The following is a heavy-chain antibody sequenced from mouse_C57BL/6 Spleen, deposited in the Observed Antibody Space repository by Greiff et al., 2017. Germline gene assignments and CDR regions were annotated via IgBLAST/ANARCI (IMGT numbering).Heavy chain of an antibody. J-gene: IGHJ1*03. CDR2: INYDGSST. CDR3: ARDRGYYGSSYGYFDV. Sequence: EVQVVESEGGLVQPGSSMKLSCTASGFTFSDYYMAWVRQVPEKGLEWVANINYDGSSTYYLDSLKSRFIISRDNAKNILYLQMSSLKSEDTATYYCARDRGYYGSSYGYFDVWGTGTTVTVSS. D-gene: IGHD1-1*01. CDR1: GFTFSDYY. V-gene: IGHV5-16*01.